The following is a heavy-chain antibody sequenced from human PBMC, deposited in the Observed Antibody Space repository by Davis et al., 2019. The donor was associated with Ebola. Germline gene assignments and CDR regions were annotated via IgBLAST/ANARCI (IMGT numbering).Heavy chain of an antibody. J-gene: IGHJ6*02. Sequence: SGPTLVKPTQTLTLTCSFSGFSLSTSGVGVGWIRQPPGKALEWLALIYWDDDKRYSPSLKSRLTITKDTSKNQVVLTMTNMDPVDTATYYCARAPGYSSGWPITNYYYYGMDVWGQGTMVTVSS. CDR1: GFSLSTSGVG. CDR3: ARAPGYSSGWPITNYYYYGMDV. CDR2: IYWDDDK. D-gene: IGHD6-19*01. V-gene: IGHV2-5*02.